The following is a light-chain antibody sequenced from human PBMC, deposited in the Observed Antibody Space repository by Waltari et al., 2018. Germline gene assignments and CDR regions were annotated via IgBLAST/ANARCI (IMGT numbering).Light chain of an antibody. Sequence: QSALTQPPSASGSPGQSVTISCTGTSSDVSGYDYVSWYQQHPGKAPKLMIYEVSKRPSGGPDRFSGSKSGNTASLTVSGLQAEDEADYYCSSYAGSNAYVFGLGTKVTVL. J-gene: IGLJ1*01. V-gene: IGLV2-8*01. CDR2: EVS. CDR1: SSDVSGYDY. CDR3: SSYAGSNAYV.